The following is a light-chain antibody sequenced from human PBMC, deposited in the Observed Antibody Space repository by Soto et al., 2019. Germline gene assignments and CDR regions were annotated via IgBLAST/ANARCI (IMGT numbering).Light chain of an antibody. CDR3: QKYGGSPAWT. CDR2: GAS. V-gene: IGKV3-20*01. Sequence: EIVLTQSPGTLSLSPGERATLSCRASQSVSSSYLAWYQQKPGQAPRLLIYGASSRATGIPDRFSGSGSGTDFNLTISRLEPEDFAVYYCQKYGGSPAWTFGQGTKVEIK. J-gene: IGKJ1*01. CDR1: QSVSSSY.